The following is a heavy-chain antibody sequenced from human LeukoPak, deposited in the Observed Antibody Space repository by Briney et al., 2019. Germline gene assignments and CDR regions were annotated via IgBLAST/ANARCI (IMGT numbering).Heavy chain of an antibody. CDR1: GFTFSSYD. CDR2: INGGGSTT. J-gene: IGHJ5*02. CDR3: AKLVSGWYDD. Sequence: GGSLRLSCAASGFTFSSYDMSWVRQAPGEGLEWVSAINGGGSTTYYADSVKGRFTISRDYSKNTLYLQMNGLRAEDTALYYCAKLVSGWYDDWGQGTLATVSS. V-gene: IGHV3-23*01. D-gene: IGHD6-19*01.